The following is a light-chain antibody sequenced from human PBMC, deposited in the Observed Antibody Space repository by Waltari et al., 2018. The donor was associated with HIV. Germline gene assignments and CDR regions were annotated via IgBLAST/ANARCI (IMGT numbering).Light chain of an antibody. J-gene: IGLJ3*02. CDR1: SSNIGSNP. V-gene: IGLV1-44*01. CDR3: AAWDDSLNGWV. CDR2: SNN. Sequence: QSVLPPPPSASGTPGQRVTIPCSGSSSNIGSNPVTWYQQPPGTAPKLLIYSNNQRPSGVPDRFSGSKSGTSASLAISGLQSDVEAAFYCAAWDDSLNGWVFGGGTKLTVL.